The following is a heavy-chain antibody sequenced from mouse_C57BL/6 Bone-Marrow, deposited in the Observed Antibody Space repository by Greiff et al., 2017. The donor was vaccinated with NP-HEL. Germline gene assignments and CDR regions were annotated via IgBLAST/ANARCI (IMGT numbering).Heavy chain of an antibody. Sequence: QVQLQQPGAELVRPGSSVKLSCKASGYTFTSYWMHWVKQRPIQGLEWIGNIDPSDSETHYNQKFKDKATLTVDKSSSTAYMQLSSLTSEDSAVYYCARGMITTVVDWYFDVWGTGTTVTVSS. D-gene: IGHD1-1*01. J-gene: IGHJ1*03. CDR3: ARGMITTVVDWYFDV. V-gene: IGHV1-52*01. CDR2: IDPSDSET. CDR1: GYTFTSYW.